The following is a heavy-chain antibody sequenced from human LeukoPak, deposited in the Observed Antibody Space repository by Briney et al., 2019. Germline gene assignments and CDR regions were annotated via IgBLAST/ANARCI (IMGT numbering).Heavy chain of an antibody. Sequence: GGSLRLSCAASGFTFSSYTMSWVRQAPGKGLEWVSAISGSGGSTYYADSVKGRFTISRDNSKNTLSLQMNSLRVEDTAVYYCAKEGGDIVVVPAAMFEDYWGQGTLVTVSS. V-gene: IGHV3-23*01. J-gene: IGHJ4*02. CDR1: GFTFSSYT. CDR2: ISGSGGST. CDR3: AKEGGDIVVVPAAMFEDY. D-gene: IGHD2-2*01.